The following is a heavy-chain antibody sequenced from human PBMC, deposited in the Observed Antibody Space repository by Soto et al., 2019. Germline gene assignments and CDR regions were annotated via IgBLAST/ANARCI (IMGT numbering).Heavy chain of an antibody. Sequence: PGWSLRLSCAASGFTFSTYGMHWVRQAPGKGLEWVAFIQYHGINKDYADSVKGRFTISRDNSRNTLYLQMNSLRDEDTAVYYCARGLDYDSSGYYLDFWGQGALVTV. CDR1: GFTFSTYG. V-gene: IGHV3-33*05. J-gene: IGHJ4*02. CDR2: IQYHGINK. CDR3: ARGLDYDSSGYYLDF. D-gene: IGHD3-22*01.